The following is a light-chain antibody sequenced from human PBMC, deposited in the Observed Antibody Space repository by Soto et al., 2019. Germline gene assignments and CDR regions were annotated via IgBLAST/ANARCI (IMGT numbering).Light chain of an antibody. CDR2: DVS. CDR1: SSDVGGYNY. J-gene: IGLJ2*01. V-gene: IGLV2-14*01. Sequence: QSALTQPASVSGSPGQSITISCTGTSSDVGGYNYVSWYQQHPGKAPKLMIYDVSNRPSGVSNRFSGSKSGNTASLTISGLQAEDEADYYCSSYTSSRPSFGGGTKVTVL. CDR3: SSYTSSRPS.